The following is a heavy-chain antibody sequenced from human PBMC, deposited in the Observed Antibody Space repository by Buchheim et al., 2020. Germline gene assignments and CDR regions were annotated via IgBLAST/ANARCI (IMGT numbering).Heavy chain of an antibody. CDR2: VSYDGTEQ. V-gene: IGHV3-30-3*02. CDR1: GFTFSSYA. J-gene: IGHJ4*02. Sequence: QVHLVDSGGGVVQPGRSLRLSCAASGFTFSSYAMHWVRQAPGKGLEWVAVVSYDGTEQYYADSVKGRFTISRDNSKNTLYLQMNSLRAEDTAVYYCAKLITMIVVVSTEGGFDYWGQGTL. CDR3: AKLITMIVVVSTEGGFDY. D-gene: IGHD3-22*01.